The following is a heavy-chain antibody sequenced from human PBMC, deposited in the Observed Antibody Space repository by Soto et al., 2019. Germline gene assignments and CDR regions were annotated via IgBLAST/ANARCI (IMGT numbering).Heavy chain of an antibody. CDR3: TRQGGYCGGGSCYAFNDY. Sequence: EVQLVESGGGLVQPGGSLKLSCAASGFTFSASAMHWVRQASGKGLEWVGRVRSKANNYATAYAASVEGRFTISRDESRNTAYLQMNSLKTEDTAVYYCTRQGGYCGGGSCYAFNDYWGQGTLVTVSS. CDR1: GFTFSASA. CDR2: VRSKANNYAT. J-gene: IGHJ4*02. D-gene: IGHD2-15*01. V-gene: IGHV3-73*01.